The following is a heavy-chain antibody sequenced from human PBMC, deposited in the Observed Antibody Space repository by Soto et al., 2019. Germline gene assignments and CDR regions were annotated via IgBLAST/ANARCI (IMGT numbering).Heavy chain of an antibody. CDR2: IYNSGST. J-gene: IGHJ4*02. V-gene: IGHV4-59*01. D-gene: IGHD6-6*01. Sequence: PSETLSLTCTVSGDSISSYYWSWIRQPPGKGLEWIGYIYNSGSTNYNPSLESRVTISVDTSKSQFSLKLNSVTPADTAVYYCATMSIAASLDFWGQGTLATVSS. CDR3: ATMSIAASLDF. CDR1: GDSISSYY.